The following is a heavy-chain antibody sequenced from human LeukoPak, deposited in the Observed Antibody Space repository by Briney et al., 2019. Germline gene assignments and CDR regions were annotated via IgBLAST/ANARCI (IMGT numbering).Heavy chain of an antibody. J-gene: IGHJ3*02. CDR3: AKDQGYGDYVDAFDI. V-gene: IGHV3-30*02. Sequence: GGSLRLSCAVSGFTFSSYGMHWVRQAPGKGLEWVAFIRYDGSNKYYADSVKGRFTISRDNSKNTLYLQMNSLRAEDTAVYYCAKDQGYGDYVDAFDIWGQGTMVTVSS. CDR2: IRYDGSNK. CDR1: GFTFSSYG. D-gene: IGHD4-17*01.